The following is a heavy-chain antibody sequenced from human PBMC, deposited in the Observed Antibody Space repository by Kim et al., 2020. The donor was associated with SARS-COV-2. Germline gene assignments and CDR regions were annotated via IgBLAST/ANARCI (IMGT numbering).Heavy chain of an antibody. D-gene: IGHD4-4*01. Sequence: IYYADTVRGEYTISRDKDRNSLFLQMNSLRAEDTAVYYCARGPNYSPFDYWGQGTLVTVSS. J-gene: IGHJ4*02. V-gene: IGHV3-11*04. CDR2: I. CDR3: ARGPNYSPFDY.